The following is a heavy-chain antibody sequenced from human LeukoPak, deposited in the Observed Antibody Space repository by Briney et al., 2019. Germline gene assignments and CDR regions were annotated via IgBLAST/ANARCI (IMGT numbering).Heavy chain of an antibody. D-gene: IGHD5-12*01. CDR3: AGGDSGSDLDFRAVHTDL. Sequence: SETLSLTCAVYGESFNDYYWSWIRQPPGKGLEWIGEINHRGRTNYNPSLKSRVTISVDTSKNQFSLRLSSVTAADTAMYYCAGGDSGSDLDFRAVHTDLWGRGTLVTVSS. CDR2: INHRGRT. V-gene: IGHV4-34*01. CDR1: GESFNDYY. J-gene: IGHJ2*01.